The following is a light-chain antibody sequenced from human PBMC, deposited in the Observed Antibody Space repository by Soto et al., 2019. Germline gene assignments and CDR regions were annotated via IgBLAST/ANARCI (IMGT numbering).Light chain of an antibody. CDR3: CSYTGSTTLEV. CDR1: TSDTGDYTF. J-gene: IGLJ1*01. CDR2: DVD. V-gene: IGLV2-14*03. Sequence: QLVLTQPASVSGLPGQSITISCTGTTSDTGDYTFVSWYQQRSGTAPKLIVYDVDTRPPGVSLRFSGSKSGNTASLTISGLQAEDEADYYCCSYTGSTTLEVFGTGTKLTVL.